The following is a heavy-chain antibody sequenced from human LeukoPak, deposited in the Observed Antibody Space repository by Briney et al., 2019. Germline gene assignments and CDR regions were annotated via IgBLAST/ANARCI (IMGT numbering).Heavy chain of an antibody. CDR3: ARQADDSSSSLVYFDY. CDR2: IYYSGTT. Sequence: SETLSLTCAVSGGSISSHYWSWIRQPPGKGLEWIGFIYYSGTTKYNPSLKSRVTISADTSKNQFSLKLSSVTAADTAVYYCARQADDSSSSLVYFDYWGQGTLVTVPS. CDR1: GGSISSHY. D-gene: IGHD6-6*01. V-gene: IGHV4-59*08. J-gene: IGHJ4*02.